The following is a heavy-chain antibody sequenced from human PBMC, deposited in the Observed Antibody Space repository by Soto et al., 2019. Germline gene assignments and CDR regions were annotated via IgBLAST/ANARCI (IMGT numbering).Heavy chain of an antibody. D-gene: IGHD4-17*01. CDR3: AKTYGGNSGLGAFDI. J-gene: IGHJ3*02. V-gene: IGHV3-23*01. CDR1: GFTFSSYA. CDR2: ISGSGGST. Sequence: GGSLRLSCAASGFTFSSYAMSWVRQAPGKGLEWVSAISGSGGSTYYADSVKGRFTISRDSSKNTLYLQMNSLRAEDTAVYYCAKTYGGNSGLGAFDIWGQGTMVTVSS.